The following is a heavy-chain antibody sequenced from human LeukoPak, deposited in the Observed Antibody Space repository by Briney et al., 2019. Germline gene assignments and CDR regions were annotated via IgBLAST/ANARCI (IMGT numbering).Heavy chain of an antibody. CDR3: ARDTPNYYMDV. J-gene: IGHJ6*03. CDR1: GYTFTSYG. CDR2: ISAYKGNT. Sequence: ASVKVSCKASGYTFTSYGISWVRQAPGQGLEWMGWISAYKGNTNYAQTLQARVTMTPDTSTSTAYMELRSLRPDDPPVYYCARDTPNYYMDVWGKGTTVTVSS. V-gene: IGHV1-18*01.